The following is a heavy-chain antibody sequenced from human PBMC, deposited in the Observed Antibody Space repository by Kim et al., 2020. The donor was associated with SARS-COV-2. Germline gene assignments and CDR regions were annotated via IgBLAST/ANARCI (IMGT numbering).Heavy chain of an antibody. CDR1: GFTFSSYE. V-gene: IGHV3-48*03. D-gene: IGHD1-26*01. Sequence: GGSLRLSCAASGFTFSSYEMNWVRQAPGKGLEWVSYISSSANMIFYADSVKGRFAISRDNAKNSLFLEMNSLRAEDTAVYYCARGQRFGSYGMDVWGPGT. CDR3: ARGQRFGSYGMDV. CDR2: ISSSANMI. J-gene: IGHJ6*02.